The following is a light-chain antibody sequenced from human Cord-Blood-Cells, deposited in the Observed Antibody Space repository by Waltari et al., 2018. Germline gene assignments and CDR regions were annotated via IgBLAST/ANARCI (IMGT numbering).Light chain of an antibody. V-gene: IGKV1-39*01. CDR2: AAS. CDR1: QSISSY. CDR3: QQSYSTPLLT. J-gene: IGKJ4*01. Sequence: IQLTQSPSSLSASVGDRVTITCRASQSISSYLNWYQQKPGKAPKLLIYAASSLQSGVPSRFSGSGSGTDFTLNISSLQPEDFATYYCQQSYSTPLLTFGGGTKVEIK.